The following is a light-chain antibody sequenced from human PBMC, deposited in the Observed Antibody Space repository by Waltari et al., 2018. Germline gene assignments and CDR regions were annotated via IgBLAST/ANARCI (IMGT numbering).Light chain of an antibody. CDR3: QVWDAIDAPVL. V-gene: IGLV3-21*03. Sequence: SYVLTQPPSVSVAPGKTAKISCGGNNIGRKSVHWYQQKPGQAPVLVVFDDPDRPLGIPERFSGSNSGNTATLTIRRAEAGDEADYYCQVWDAIDAPVLFGGGTKLTVL. J-gene: IGLJ2*01. CDR2: DDP. CDR1: NIGRKS.